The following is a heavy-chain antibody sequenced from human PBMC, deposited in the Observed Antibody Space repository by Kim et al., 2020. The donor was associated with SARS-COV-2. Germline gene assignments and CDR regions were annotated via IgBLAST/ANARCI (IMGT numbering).Heavy chain of an antibody. D-gene: IGHD6-19*01. Sequence: SETLSLTCAVYGGSFSGYYWSWIRQPPGKGLEWMGEINHSGSTNYNPSLKSRVTISVDTSKNQFSLKLSSVTAADTAVYYCARGGGGKTQGLVRYFDYWG. CDR1: GGSFSGYY. CDR2: INHSGST. J-gene: IGHJ4*01. V-gene: IGHV4-34*01. CDR3: ARGGGGKTQGLVRYFDY.